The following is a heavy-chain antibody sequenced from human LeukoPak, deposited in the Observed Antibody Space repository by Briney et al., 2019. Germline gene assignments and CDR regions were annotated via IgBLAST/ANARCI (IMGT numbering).Heavy chain of an antibody. D-gene: IGHD6-19*01. CDR3: ARGGVGCFDY. CDR2: INSDGSSA. Sequence: GGSLRLSCAASGFTFSDYWIHWVRQAPGKGLVWVSHINSDGSSATYADSVKGRFTISRDNAKNTVYLQMNSLRAEGTAVYFCARGGVGCFDYWGQGALVTVSS. J-gene: IGHJ4*02. CDR1: GFTFSDYW. V-gene: IGHV3-74*01.